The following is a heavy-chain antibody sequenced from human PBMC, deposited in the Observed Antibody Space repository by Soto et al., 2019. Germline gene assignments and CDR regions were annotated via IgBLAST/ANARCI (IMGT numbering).Heavy chain of an antibody. J-gene: IGHJ4*02. CDR1: CGSVSSCNYY. CDR3: ARIMFYCDGTNHSPFEY. D-gene: IGHD3-22*01. Sequence: SETLSLTCTVSCGSVSSCNYYWSWIRQPPGKGLEWIGYFYYTGSINYNPSLKSRVTIFIDASKNQFSLRLSSVTAADTAVYYCARIMFYCDGTNHSPFEYWGQGALVTVS. V-gene: IGHV4-61*01. CDR2: FYYTGSI.